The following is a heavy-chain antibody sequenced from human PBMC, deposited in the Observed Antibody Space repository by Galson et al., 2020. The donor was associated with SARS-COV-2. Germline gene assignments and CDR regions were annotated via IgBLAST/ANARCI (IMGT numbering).Heavy chain of an antibody. V-gene: IGHV4-61*02. CDR2: IYASGST. Sequence: SETLSLTCTVSGGSINSDTYYWSWIRQPAGKGLEWIGRIYASGSTNYNPSLKSRVIISVDTSKNQFSLKLTSVTAADTAVYYCARAAPTAYNSLTGYRYYFDYWGQGTLVTVSS. D-gene: IGHD3-9*01. CDR1: GGSINSDTYY. CDR3: ARAAPTAYNSLTGYRYYFDY. J-gene: IGHJ4*02.